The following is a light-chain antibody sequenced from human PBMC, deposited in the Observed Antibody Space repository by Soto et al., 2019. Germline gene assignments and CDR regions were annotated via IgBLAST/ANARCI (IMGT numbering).Light chain of an antibody. CDR3: QKYNSAPRALT. CDR1: QGISNY. J-gene: IGKJ4*01. CDR2: AAS. Sequence: DIQMTQSPSSLSASVGDRVTITCRASQGISNYLAWYQQKPGKVPKLLIYAASTLQSGVPSRFSGSGSGTEFTLTISSLQPEDVATYYCQKYNSAPRALTFGGGTKVEIK. V-gene: IGKV1-27*01.